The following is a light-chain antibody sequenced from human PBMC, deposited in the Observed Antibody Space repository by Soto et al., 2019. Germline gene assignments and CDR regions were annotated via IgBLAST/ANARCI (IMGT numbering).Light chain of an antibody. CDR1: EDVSSS. Sequence: IVLTQSPATLSLSPGERATISCRASEDVSSSLAWYQQKPGQSPRLLIYDVSNRATGIPARFSGSGSGADFTLTISSLEPDDFAVYYCQQRYNWPRTFGQGTKV. CDR2: DVS. V-gene: IGKV3-11*01. CDR3: QQRYNWPRT. J-gene: IGKJ1*01.